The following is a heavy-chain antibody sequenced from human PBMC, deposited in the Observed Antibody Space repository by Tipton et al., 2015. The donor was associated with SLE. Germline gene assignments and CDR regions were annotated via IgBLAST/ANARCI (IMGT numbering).Heavy chain of an antibody. V-gene: IGHV3-23*01. J-gene: IGHJ6*03. CDR3: ARDRSGPTDYYYYYYMDV. CDR1: GFTFNTHA. Sequence: SLRLSCAASGFTFNTHAMSWVRQAPGKGLEWISVISGGGGITDYAESVKGRFTISRDNSKNTLYLQMNSLRAEDTAVYYCARDRSGPTDYYYYYYMDVWGKGTTVTVSS. CDR2: ISGGGGIT.